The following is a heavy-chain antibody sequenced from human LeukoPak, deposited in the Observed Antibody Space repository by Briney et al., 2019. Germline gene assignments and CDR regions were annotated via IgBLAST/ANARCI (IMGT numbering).Heavy chain of an antibody. CDR1: GGSISSYY. J-gene: IGHJ6*03. Sequence: NPSETLSLTCTVSGGSISSYYWSWIRQPPGKGLEWIAYIYYSGSTNYNPSLKSRVTISVDTSKNQFSLKLSSVTAADTAVYYCARVYQYEHYGSGSYYRSYYYYYMDVWGKGTTVTVSS. CDR2: IYYSGST. D-gene: IGHD3-10*01. V-gene: IGHV4-59*12. CDR3: ARVYQYEHYGSGSYYRSYYYYYMDV.